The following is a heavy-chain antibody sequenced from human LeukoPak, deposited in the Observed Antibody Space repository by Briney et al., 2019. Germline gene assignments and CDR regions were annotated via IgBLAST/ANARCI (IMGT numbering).Heavy chain of an antibody. CDR3: AELGITMIGGV. D-gene: IGHD3-10*02. V-gene: IGHV3-48*03. J-gene: IGHJ6*04. Sequence: GGSLRLSCAASGFTFSSYEMNWVRQAPGKGLERVSYISSSGSTIYYADSVKGRFTISRDNSKNSLYLQMNSLRAEDTAVYYCAELGITMIGGVWGKGTTVTISS. CDR2: ISSSGSTI. CDR1: GFTFSSYE.